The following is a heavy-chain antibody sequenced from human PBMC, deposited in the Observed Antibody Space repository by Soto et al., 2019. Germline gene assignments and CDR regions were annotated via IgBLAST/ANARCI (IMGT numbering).Heavy chain of an antibody. CDR3: AKALRPGRWYSVLDY. CDR2: ISDSGDST. D-gene: IGHD6-13*01. CDR1: GVTCRSYA. J-gene: IGHJ4*02. V-gene: IGHV3-23*01. Sequence: GGSLRLACAASGVTCRSYAMSWVRQAPGKGLEWVSGISDSGDSTYYADSVKGRFTISRDNSKNTLFLQMNSLRAEDTAVYYCAKALRPGRWYSVLDYWGPGPLVTVSS.